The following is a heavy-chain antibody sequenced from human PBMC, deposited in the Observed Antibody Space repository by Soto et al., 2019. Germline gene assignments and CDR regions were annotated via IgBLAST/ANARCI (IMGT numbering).Heavy chain of an antibody. V-gene: IGHV3-30-3*01. D-gene: IGHD6-13*01. CDR2: ISYDGSNK. J-gene: IGHJ6*02. CDR3: ARDHGSSSWYNYYYYGMDV. Sequence: PGGSLRLSCGASGFTFSSYAMHWVRQAPGKGLEWVAVISYDGSNKYYADSVKGRFTISRDNSKNTLYLQMNSLRAEDTAVYYCARDHGSSSWYNYYYYGMDVWGQGTTVTVSS. CDR1: GFTFSSYA.